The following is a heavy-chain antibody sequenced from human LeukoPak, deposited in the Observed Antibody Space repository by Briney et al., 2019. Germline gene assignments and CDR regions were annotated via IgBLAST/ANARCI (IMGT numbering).Heavy chain of an antibody. CDR3: ARGGGYSYGYVVDY. J-gene: IGHJ4*02. D-gene: IGHD5-18*01. CDR1: GFTFSSYG. CDR2: IWYDGSNK. V-gene: IGHV3-33*01. Sequence: GRSLRLSCAASGFTFSSYGMHWVRQAPGKGLEWVAVIWYDGSNKYYADSVKGRFTISRDNSKNTLYLQMNSLRAEDTAVYYCARGGGYSYGYVVDYWGQGTLVTVSS.